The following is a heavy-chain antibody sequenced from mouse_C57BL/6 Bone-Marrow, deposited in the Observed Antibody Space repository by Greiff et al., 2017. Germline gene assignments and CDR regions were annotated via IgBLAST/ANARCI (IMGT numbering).Heavy chain of an antibody. CDR1: GFTFSSYG. Sequence: EVQVVESGGDLVKPGGSLKLSCAASGFTFSSYGMSWVRQTPDKRLEWVATISSGGSYTYYPDSVKGRFTISRDNAKNTLYLQMSSLQSEDTAMYYCARPLRYFDYWGQGTTLTVSS. J-gene: IGHJ2*01. D-gene: IGHD1-1*01. CDR2: ISSGGSYT. V-gene: IGHV5-6*01. CDR3: ARPLRYFDY.